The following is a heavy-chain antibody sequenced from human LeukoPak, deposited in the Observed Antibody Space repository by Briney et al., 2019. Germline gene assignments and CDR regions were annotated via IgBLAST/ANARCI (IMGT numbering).Heavy chain of an antibody. J-gene: IGHJ3*02. D-gene: IGHD3-10*01. Sequence: ASVKVSCKASGYTFTSNFIHRVRQAPGQGLEWMGIINLNDGSTGSVQKFQGRVTMTRDTSTSTVHMELSSLRSEDTAVYYCTRDAQFYYDSGNTPGAFDIWGQGTMITVSS. V-gene: IGHV1-46*01. CDR1: GYTFTSNF. CDR3: TRDAQFYYDSGNTPGAFDI. CDR2: INLNDGST.